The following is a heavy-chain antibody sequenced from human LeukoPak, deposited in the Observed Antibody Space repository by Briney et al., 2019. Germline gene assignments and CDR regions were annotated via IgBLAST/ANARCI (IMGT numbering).Heavy chain of an antibody. J-gene: IGHJ3*02. CDR2: ISYDGSNK. D-gene: IGHD3-10*01. CDR3: AKDAMVRGVTHAFDI. Sequence: GGSLRLSCAASGFTFSRCGMHWVRQAPGKGLEWVAVISYDGSNKYYADSVKGRFTISRDNSKNTLYLQMDSLRAEDTAVYYCAKDAMVRGVTHAFDIWGQGTMVTVSS. V-gene: IGHV3-30*18. CDR1: GFTFSRCG.